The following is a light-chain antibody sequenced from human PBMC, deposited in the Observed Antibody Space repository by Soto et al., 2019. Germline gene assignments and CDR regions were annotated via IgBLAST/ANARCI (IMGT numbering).Light chain of an antibody. CDR2: DVS. V-gene: IGLV2-14*01. CDR3: SSYTSSRGV. Sequence: QSALTQPASVSGSPGQSITISCTGTSSDVGGYNYVSWDQQHPGKAPKLMIYDVSNRPARVSNRFSGSKSGNTASLTISGLEGEDEADYYGSSYTSSRGVFGTGTKLTVL. CDR1: SSDVGGYNY. J-gene: IGLJ1*01.